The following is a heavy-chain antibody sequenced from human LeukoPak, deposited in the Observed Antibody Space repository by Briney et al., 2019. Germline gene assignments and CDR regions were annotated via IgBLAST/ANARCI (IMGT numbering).Heavy chain of an antibody. D-gene: IGHD3-3*01. Sequence: SETLSLTCTVSGYSISSGYYWGWIRQPPGKGLEWIGSIYHSGSTYYNPSLKSRVTISVDTSKNQFSLKLSSVTAADTAVYYCARAGIFGVVISPYYFDYWGQGTLVTVSS. CDR3: ARAGIFGVVISPYYFDY. V-gene: IGHV4-38-2*02. CDR1: GYSISSGYY. J-gene: IGHJ4*02. CDR2: IYHSGST.